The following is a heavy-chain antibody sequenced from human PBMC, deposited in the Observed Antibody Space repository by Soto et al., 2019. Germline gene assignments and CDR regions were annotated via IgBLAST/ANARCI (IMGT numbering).Heavy chain of an antibody. CDR3: VRDMNDFGAQ. Sequence: GGSLRLSCAASGFITSIYYMHWVRQPPGKGLEWVSHVNGDGSHITYADSVKGRFTISRDNAKNALYLQMNSLRVEDTALYYCVRDMNDFGAQWGPGTLVTVS. J-gene: IGHJ4*02. CDR1: GFITSIYY. D-gene: IGHD3-10*01. CDR2: VNGDGSHI. V-gene: IGHV3-74*03.